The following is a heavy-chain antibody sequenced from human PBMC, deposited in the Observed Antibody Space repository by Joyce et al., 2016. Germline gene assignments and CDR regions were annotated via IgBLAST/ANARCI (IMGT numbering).Heavy chain of an antibody. D-gene: IGHD2-15*01. CDR2: MNPNTGGT. J-gene: IGHJ6*02. CDR3: ARDDLLASSWWGGMDV. CDR1: GYTFTDYY. Sequence: QVQLVQSGAEVKEPGASVKVSCKASGYTFTDYYLHWVRQAHGQGLEWMGWMNPNTGGTNYAQKFLGLINMTRDTSINTAYMELTRLRPDDTAVYYCARDDLLASSWWGGMDVWGQGSTVTVSS. V-gene: IGHV1-2*04.